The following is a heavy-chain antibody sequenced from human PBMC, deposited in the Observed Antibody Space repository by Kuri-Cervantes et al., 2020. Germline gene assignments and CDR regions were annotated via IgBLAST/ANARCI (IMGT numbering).Heavy chain of an antibody. CDR1: GYTFTGYY. CDR3: ARGPTSRGQPLGTHYHYYYMDV. Sequence: ASVKVSCKASGYTFTGYYMHWVRQAPGQGLEWVGWINPNSGGTNYAQKFQGWVTMTRDTSISTAYMELSRLRSDDTAVYYCARGPTSRGQPLGTHYHYYYMDVWGKGTTVTVSS. J-gene: IGHJ6*03. V-gene: IGHV1-2*04. CDR2: INPNSGGT. D-gene: IGHD3-10*01.